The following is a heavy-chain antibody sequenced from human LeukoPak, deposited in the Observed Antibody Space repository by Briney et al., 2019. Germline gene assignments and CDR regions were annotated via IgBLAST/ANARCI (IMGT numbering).Heavy chain of an antibody. V-gene: IGHV4-34*01. CDR1: GGSFSGYH. J-gene: IGHJ1*01. D-gene: IGHD6-13*01. CDR3: ARGGPSIAAVATRNYFQH. Sequence: SETLSLTCAVYGGSFSGYHWSWIRQSSEKGLGWIGEINDRGSTNYNPSLKSRVTMSLDTSKNQFSLNLSSVTAADTALYYCARGGPSIAAVATRNYFQHWGQGTLVTVSS. CDR2: INDRGST.